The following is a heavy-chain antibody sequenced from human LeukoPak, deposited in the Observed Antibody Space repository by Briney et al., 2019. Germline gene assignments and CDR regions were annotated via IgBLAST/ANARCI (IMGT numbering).Heavy chain of an antibody. J-gene: IGHJ6*02. D-gene: IGHD6-13*01. V-gene: IGHV1-18*01. Sequence: ASVKVSCKASGYTFTSYGISWVRQAPGQGLEWMGWISAYNGNTNYAQKLQGRVTMTTDTSTSTAYMELRNLRSEDTAVYYCAAEPWYSSSPRLPYYYGMDVWGQGTTVTVSS. CDR3: AAEPWYSSSPRLPYYYGMDV. CDR2: ISAYNGNT. CDR1: GYTFTSYG.